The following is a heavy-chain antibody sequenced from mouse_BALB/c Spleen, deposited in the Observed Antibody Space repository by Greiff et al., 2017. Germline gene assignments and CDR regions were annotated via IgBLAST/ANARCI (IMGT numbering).Heavy chain of an antibody. J-gene: IGHJ1*01. CDR1: GFTFSSYT. D-gene: IGHD2-1*01. V-gene: IGHV5-12-2*01. Sequence: EVKLQESGGGLVQPGGSLKLSCAASGFTFSSYTMSWVRQTPEKRLEWVAYISNGGGSTYYPDTVKGRFTISRDNAKNTLYLQMSSLKSEDTAMYYCARRHGNYWYFDVWGAGTTVTVSS. CDR2: ISNGGGST. CDR3: ARRHGNYWYFDV.